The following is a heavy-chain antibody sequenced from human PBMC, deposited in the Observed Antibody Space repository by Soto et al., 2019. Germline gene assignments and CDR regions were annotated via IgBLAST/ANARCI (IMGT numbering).Heavy chain of an antibody. D-gene: IGHD3-3*01. V-gene: IGHV1-46*03. J-gene: IGHJ3*02. CDR2: INPSGGST. Sequence: QVQLVQSGAEVKKPGASVKVSCKASGYTFTSYYMHWVRQAPGQGLEWMGIINPSGGSTSYAQKFQGRVTMTRDTSTSTGYMERSSLRYEDTAVYYCARGARITFFERRADTFDIWGQGTMVTVS. CDR1: GYTFTSYY. CDR3: ARGARITFFERRADTFDI.